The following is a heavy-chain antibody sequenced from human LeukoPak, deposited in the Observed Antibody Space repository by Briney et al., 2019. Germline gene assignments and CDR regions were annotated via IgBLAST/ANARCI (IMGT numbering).Heavy chain of an antibody. CDR3: ARGSEYDVLTGYFPFDS. J-gene: IGHJ4*02. CDR2: ISAIDNTI. D-gene: IGHD3-9*01. CDR1: GFNFSTYE. Sequence: PGGSLRLSCAASGFNFSTYEMNWVRQAPGKGLEWISYISAIDNTIYYADSVMGRFTVSSDNAKSSVYLQLNSLGAEVTAVYYCARGSEYDVLTGYFPFDSWGQGTLVTVSS. V-gene: IGHV3-48*03.